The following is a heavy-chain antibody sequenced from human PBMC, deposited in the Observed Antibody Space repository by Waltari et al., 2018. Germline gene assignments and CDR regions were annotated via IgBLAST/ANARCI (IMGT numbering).Heavy chain of an antibody. CDR1: GFTFSRYG. Sequence: QVQLVESGGGVVQPGRSLRLSCAASGFTFSRYGMPLVRQAPGKGLEWVAVIWYDGSNKYYADSVKGRFTIARDNSKNTLYLQMNSLRAEDTAVYYCARYDILTGGIDYWGQGTLVTVSS. J-gene: IGHJ4*02. CDR2: IWYDGSNK. CDR3: ARYDILTGGIDY. D-gene: IGHD3-9*01. V-gene: IGHV3-33*01.